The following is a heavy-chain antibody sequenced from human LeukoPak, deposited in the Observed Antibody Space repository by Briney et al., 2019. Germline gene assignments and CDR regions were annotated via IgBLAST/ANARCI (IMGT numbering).Heavy chain of an antibody. D-gene: IGHD6-19*01. CDR1: GYTFTNYG. V-gene: IGHV1-18*01. CDR3: ARDLAVTGTGPSPPDY. J-gene: IGHJ4*02. CDR2: ISTYNGNT. Sequence: ASVKVSCKASGYTFTNYGISWVRQAPGQGLEWMGWISTYNGNTNSAQKLHGRVTMTTDTSTSTVYMELRSLRSDDTAVYYCARDLAVTGTGPSPPDYWGQGTLVTVSS.